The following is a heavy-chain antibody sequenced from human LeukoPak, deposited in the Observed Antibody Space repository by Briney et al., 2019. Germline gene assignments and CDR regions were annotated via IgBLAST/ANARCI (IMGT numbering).Heavy chain of an antibody. D-gene: IGHD7-27*01. CDR3: ARERPGEDTFDI. V-gene: IGHV3-48*03. CDR1: GFTFSTYA. CDR2: ISRSGNTI. J-gene: IGHJ3*02. Sequence: GGSLRLSCAASGFTFSTYAMSWVRQAPGKGLGWVSFISRSGNTIYYADSVKGRFIISRDNAKNSLYLQMNSLRTEDTAVYYCARERPGEDTFDIWGQGTMVTVSS.